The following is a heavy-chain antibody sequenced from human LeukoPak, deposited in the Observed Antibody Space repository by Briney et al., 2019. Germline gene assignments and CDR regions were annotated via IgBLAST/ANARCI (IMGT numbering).Heavy chain of an antibody. D-gene: IGHD3-10*01. V-gene: IGHV4-4*07. CDR3: ARDQGSGILGGFYYYYMDV. CDR2: MFYSGNT. CDR1: GASITSYH. Sequence: SETLSLTCTVSGASITSYHWSWIRQPAGKGLEWIGRMFYSGNTDYNPSLKSRVTISVDTSKNQFSLKLSSVTAADTAVYYCARDQGSGILGGFYYYYMDVWGKGTTVTVSS. J-gene: IGHJ6*03.